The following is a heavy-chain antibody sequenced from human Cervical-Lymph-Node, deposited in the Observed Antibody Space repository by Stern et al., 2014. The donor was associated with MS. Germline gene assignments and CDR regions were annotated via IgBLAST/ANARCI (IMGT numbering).Heavy chain of an antibody. CDR2: ISWNSGSI. D-gene: IGHD7-27*01. CDR3: AKDAETGDWGHWYFDL. Sequence: VQLVESGGGLVQPGRSLRLSCAASGFTFDDYAMHWVRQAPGKGLEWVSGISWNSGSIGYADSVKGRFTISRDNAKNSLYLQMNSLRAEDTALYYCAKDAETGDWGHWYFDLWGRGTLVTVSS. V-gene: IGHV3-9*01. J-gene: IGHJ2*01. CDR1: GFTFDDYA.